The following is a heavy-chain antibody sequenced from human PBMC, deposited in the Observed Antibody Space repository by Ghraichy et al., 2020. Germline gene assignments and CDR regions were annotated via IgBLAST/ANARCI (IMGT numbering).Heavy chain of an antibody. CDR1: GDSISSMSYY. CDR2: MHYCGGSCYYTGNT. CDR3: ARLEYVSF. D-gene: IGHD2/OR15-2a*01. J-gene: IGHJ4*02. V-gene: IGHV4-39*01. Sequence: SETLSLTCTVSGDSISSMSYYLGWIRQPTGKGLEWIGTMHYCGGSCYYTGNTYYNPSLKSRVTLSVDTSKNQFSLRLSSVTAADPAVYYCARLEYVSFWGQGTLVTVSS.